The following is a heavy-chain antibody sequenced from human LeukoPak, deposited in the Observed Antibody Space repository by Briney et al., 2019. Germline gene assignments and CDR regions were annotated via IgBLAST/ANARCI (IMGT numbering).Heavy chain of an antibody. Sequence: LSLTCAVYGGSFSGFYWSWIRQAPGKGLEWVSYISSSGSTIYYADSVKGRFTISRDNAKNSLYLQMNSLRAEDTAVYYCARGSMRDNYGSIDYWGQGTLVTVSS. V-gene: IGHV3-11*04. D-gene: IGHD3-10*01. CDR3: ARGSMRDNYGSIDY. CDR2: ISSSGSTI. CDR1: GGSFSGFY. J-gene: IGHJ4*02.